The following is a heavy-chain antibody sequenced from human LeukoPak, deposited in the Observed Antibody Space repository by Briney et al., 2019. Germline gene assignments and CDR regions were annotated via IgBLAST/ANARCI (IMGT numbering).Heavy chain of an antibody. D-gene: IGHD2/OR15-2a*01. V-gene: IGHV1-46*01. Sequence: GASVKVSCKASGYIFTSYYMHWVRQAPGQGLEWMGIINPSGGSTSYTQKLQGRVTMTRDTSTTTVYMELSSLRSQDTAVYYCARHKEVGDYYYFDYWGQGTLVTVSS. CDR3: ARHKEVGDYYYFDY. CDR1: GYIFTSYY. J-gene: IGHJ4*02. CDR2: INPSGGST.